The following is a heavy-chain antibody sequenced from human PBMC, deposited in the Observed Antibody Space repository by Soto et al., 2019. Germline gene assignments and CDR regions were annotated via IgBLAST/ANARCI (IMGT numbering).Heavy chain of an antibody. CDR2: ITGGGGGRT. D-gene: IGHD2-2*01. CDR3: AKQPASIGTFDY. J-gene: IGHJ4*02. CDR1: GFTFTDYA. Sequence: GGSLRHSSAASGFTFTDYAMNWVLQAPGKGLEWVSTITGGGGGRTNYADSVKGRFTISRDNSKNTLYLQMNSLRAEDTAVYYCAKQPASIGTFDYWGQGALVTVSS. V-gene: IGHV3-23*01.